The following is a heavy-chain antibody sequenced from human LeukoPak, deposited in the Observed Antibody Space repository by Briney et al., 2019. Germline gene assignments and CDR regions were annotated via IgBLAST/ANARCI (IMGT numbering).Heavy chain of an antibody. CDR2: IFGNGDTT. D-gene: IGHD3-10*01. V-gene: IGHV3-23*01. J-gene: IGHJ4*02. CDR1: GFSFSSYA. Sequence: GGSLRLSCAASGFSFSSYAMNWVRHAPGKGLEWVSIIFGNGDTTYYADSVKGGFTVSRDNSKDTLYLQMNDLRPDDTAIYYCAKRNTMVRGGPCFDYWGQGLLVTVSS. CDR3: AKRNTMVRGGPCFDY.